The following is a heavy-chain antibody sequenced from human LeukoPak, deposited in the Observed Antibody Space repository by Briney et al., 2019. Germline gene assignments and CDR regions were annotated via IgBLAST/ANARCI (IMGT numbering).Heavy chain of an antibody. D-gene: IGHD3-3*01. CDR3: ARDRGWSGYYSD. CDR1: GGSISSYY. J-gene: IGHJ4*02. V-gene: IGHV4-59*01. Sequence: PSETLSLTCTVSGGSISSYYWSWIRQPPGKGLEWIGYIYYSGSTNYNPSLKSRVTISVDTSENQFSLKLSSVTAADTAVYYCARDRGWSGYYSDWGQGTLVTVSS. CDR2: IYYSGST.